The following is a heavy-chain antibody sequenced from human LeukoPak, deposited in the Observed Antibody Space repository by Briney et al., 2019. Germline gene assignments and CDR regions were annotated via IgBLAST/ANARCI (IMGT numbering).Heavy chain of an antibody. V-gene: IGHV1-69*05. CDR3: ARTDGDSVTYHFDY. CDR1: GGTFSSYA. J-gene: IGHJ4*02. CDR2: IIPIFGTA. D-gene: IGHD6-13*01. Sequence: GASVKVSCKASGGTFSSYAISWVRQAPGQGLEWMGRIIPIFGTANYAQKFQGRVTITTDESTSTAYMELSSLRSEDTAVYYCARTDGDSVTYHFDYWGQGTLVTVSS.